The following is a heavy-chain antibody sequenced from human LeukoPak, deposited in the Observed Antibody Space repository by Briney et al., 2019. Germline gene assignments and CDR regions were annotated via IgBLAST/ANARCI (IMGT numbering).Heavy chain of an antibody. J-gene: IGHJ5*02. CDR3: ARDHLPDCSSTSCSTNWFDP. Sequence: SETLSLTCTVSGGSISSYYWSWIRQPPGKGLEWIGYIYYSGSTNYNPSLKSRVTISVDTSKNQFSLKLSSVTAADTAVYYCARDHLPDCSSTSCSTNWFDPWGQGTLVTVSS. V-gene: IGHV4-59*01. D-gene: IGHD2-2*01. CDR1: GGSISSYY. CDR2: IYYSGST.